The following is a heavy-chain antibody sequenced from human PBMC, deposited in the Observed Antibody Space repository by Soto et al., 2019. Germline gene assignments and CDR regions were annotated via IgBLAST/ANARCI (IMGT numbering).Heavy chain of an antibody. CDR3: ARAADYGDYSFDY. D-gene: IGHD4-17*01. CDR1: GDSISSVGYY. CDR2: IYYCGST. Sequence: QVQLQESGPGLVKPSQTLSLTCTVSGDSISSVGYYWSWIRQHPGKGLEWIGYIYYCGSTYYNPSLKSRVTRSLDASKNQFSLQLTSVTAADTAVFYCARAADYGDYSFDYLGQGTLVTVSS. J-gene: IGHJ4*02. V-gene: IGHV4-31*03.